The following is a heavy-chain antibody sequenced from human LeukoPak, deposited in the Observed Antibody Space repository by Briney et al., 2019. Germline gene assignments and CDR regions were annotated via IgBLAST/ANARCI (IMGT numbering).Heavy chain of an antibody. CDR2: IYYTGDP. D-gene: IGHD5-18*01. Sequence: SETLSLTCTVSGGSISTSSRYYWGWIRQPPGKGLEGIGGIYYTGDPYYNSSLKSRVTISVDTSKNQFALKLTSVTAADTALYYCARLRGYTYGNPGYWGQGSLVTVSS. CDR3: ARLRGYTYGNPGY. J-gene: IGHJ4*02. CDR1: GGSISTSSRYY. V-gene: IGHV4-39*01.